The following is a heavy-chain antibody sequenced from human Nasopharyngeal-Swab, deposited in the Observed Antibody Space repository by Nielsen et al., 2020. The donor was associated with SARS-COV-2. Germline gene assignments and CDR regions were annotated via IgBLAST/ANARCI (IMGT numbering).Heavy chain of an antibody. J-gene: IGHJ6*02. D-gene: IGHD2-2*01. CDR1: GGSFNGFY. CDR2: INHSGST. V-gene: IGHV4-34*01. CDR3: ARYCSSTSCSLGMDV. Sequence: SETLSLTCSVSGGSFNGFYWNWIRQAPGKGLEWIGEINHSGSTNYNPSLKSRVTISVDTSKNQFSLKLSSVTAADTAVYYCARYCSSTSCSLGMDVWGQGTTVTVSS.